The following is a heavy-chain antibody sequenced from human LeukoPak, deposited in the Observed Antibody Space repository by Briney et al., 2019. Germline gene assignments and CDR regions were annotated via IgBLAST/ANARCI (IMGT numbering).Heavy chain of an antibody. J-gene: IGHJ4*02. CDR2: ISAYNGNT. D-gene: IGHD3-10*01. CDR3: ARVLWFGEFIDY. V-gene: IGHV1-18*01. CDR1: GYTFTSYG. Sequence: ASVKVSCKASGYTFTSYGISWVRQAPGQGLEWMGWISAYNGNTNYAQKLQGRVTMTTDTSTSTVYMELRSLRSDDTAVYYCARVLWFGEFIDYWGQGTLVTVSS.